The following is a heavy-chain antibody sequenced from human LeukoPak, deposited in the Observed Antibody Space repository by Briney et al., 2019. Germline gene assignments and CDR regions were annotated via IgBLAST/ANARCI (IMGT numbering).Heavy chain of an antibody. D-gene: IGHD2-15*01. CDR2: ISYSGST. Sequence: SETLSLTCTVSGGSISNSYWSWIRQPPGKGLEWIGYISYSGSTSYNPSLKSRVTISADTSKSQFPLNLSSVTAADTSVYYCAISPDGSSAIDYWGQGTRHTV. CDR1: GGSISNSY. J-gene: IGHJ4*02. CDR3: AISPDGSSAIDY. V-gene: IGHV4-59*08.